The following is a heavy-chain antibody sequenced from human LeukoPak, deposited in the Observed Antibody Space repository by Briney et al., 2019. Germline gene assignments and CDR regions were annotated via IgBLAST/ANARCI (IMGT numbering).Heavy chain of an antibody. J-gene: IGHJ4*02. Sequence: PGGSLRLSCAASGFTFSSYAMTWVRQAPGKGLEWVSASTGSGGTTYYADSVMGRITISRDNSKNTLYLQMNSLRAEDTAVYYCAKDVIRGDITYFESWGQGTLVAVSS. D-gene: IGHD3-10*01. CDR3: AKDVIRGDITYFES. V-gene: IGHV3-23*01. CDR1: GFTFSSYA. CDR2: STGSGGTT.